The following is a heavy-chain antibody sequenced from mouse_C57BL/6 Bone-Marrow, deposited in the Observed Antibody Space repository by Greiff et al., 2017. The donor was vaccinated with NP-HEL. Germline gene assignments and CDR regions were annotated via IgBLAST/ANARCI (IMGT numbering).Heavy chain of an antibody. J-gene: IGHJ2*01. CDR3: TVTVVAPYFDY. Sequence: EVQLQESGAELVRPGASVKLSCTASGFNIKDDYMHWVKQRPEQGLEWIGWIDPENGDTEYASKFQGKATITADTSSNTAYLQLSSLTSEDTAVYYCTVTVVAPYFDYWGQGTTLTVSS. CDR1: GFNIKDDY. CDR2: IDPENGDT. V-gene: IGHV14-4*01. D-gene: IGHD1-1*01.